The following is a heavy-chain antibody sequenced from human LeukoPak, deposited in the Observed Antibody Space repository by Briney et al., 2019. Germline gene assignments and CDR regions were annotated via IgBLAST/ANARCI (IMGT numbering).Heavy chain of an antibody. Sequence: PSETLSLTCTVSGGSISNYYLNWIRQPPGKGLEWIGYIYYSGSTNYNPALKSRVTISGDTSKNQFSLKLTSVTAADTAVYWCARAPPIHHYNYGMDVWGQGTTVTVSS. D-gene: IGHD5-18*01. V-gene: IGHV4-59*01. CDR3: ARAPPIHHYNYGMDV. CDR1: GGSISNYY. J-gene: IGHJ6*02. CDR2: IYYSGST.